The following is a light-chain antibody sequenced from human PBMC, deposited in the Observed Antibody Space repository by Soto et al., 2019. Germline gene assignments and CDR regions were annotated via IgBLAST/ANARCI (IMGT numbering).Light chain of an antibody. Sequence: IVMTQSPATLSVSPGESATLSYRASQSVSSNLAWYQQKPGQAPRLLIYYASTRATGIPARFSGSGSGTEFTLTISSLQSEDFAVYYCQQYNSWPLAFGGGTKVEIK. J-gene: IGKJ4*01. CDR3: QQYNSWPLA. CDR2: YAS. V-gene: IGKV3-15*01. CDR1: QSVSSN.